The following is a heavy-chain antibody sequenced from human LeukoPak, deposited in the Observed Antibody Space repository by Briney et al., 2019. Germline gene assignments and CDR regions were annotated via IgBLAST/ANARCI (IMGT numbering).Heavy chain of an antibody. V-gene: IGHV1-2*02. J-gene: IGHJ5*02. CDR2: INPNSGGT. CDR3: ARDSYGRYNWFDP. D-gene: IGHD5-18*01. CDR1: GYTFTGYY. Sequence: ASVKVSCKASGYTFTGYYMHWVRQAPGQGLEWMGWINPNSGGTNYAQKLQGRVTMTRDTSISTAYMELSRLRSDDTAVYYCARDSYGRYNWFDPWGQGTLVTVSS.